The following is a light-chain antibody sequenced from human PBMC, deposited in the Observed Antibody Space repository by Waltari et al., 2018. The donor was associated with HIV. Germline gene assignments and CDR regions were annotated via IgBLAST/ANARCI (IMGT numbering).Light chain of an antibody. J-gene: IGKJ4*01. V-gene: IGKV3-20*01. CDR2: GAS. Sequence: EIVLTQSPGTLSLSPGERATLSCRASQSVSSSYLAWYQQKPGQAHRLLIYGASSRATGITDRFSGSGSGTDFTLTISRLEPEDFAVYYCQQYGSSPPLTFGGGTKVEIK. CDR3: QQYGSSPPLT. CDR1: QSVSSSY.